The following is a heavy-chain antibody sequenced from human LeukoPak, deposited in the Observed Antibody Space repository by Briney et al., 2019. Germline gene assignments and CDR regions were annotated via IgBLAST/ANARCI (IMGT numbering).Heavy chain of an antibody. Sequence: SETLSLTCAVYGGSFSGYYWSWIRQPPGKGLEWIGEINHSGSTNYNPSLKSRVTISVDTSKNQFSLELSSVTAADTAVYYCARGRGTGTTWGQGTLVTVSS. CDR2: INHSGST. CDR1: GGSFSGYY. D-gene: IGHD1/OR15-1a*01. V-gene: IGHV4-34*01. CDR3: ARGRGTGTT. J-gene: IGHJ5*02.